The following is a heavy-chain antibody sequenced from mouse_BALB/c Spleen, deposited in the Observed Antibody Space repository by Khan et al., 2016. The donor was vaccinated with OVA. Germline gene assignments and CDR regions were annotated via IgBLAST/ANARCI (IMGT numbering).Heavy chain of an antibody. Sequence: EVQLQESGPGLVKPSQSLSLTCTVTGYSITSGYGWNWIRQFPGNKLEWMGYISYSGSTNYNPSLKSRISITRDTSKKQFFLQLNSVTTDDTATXYCARTARIKYWGQGTTLTVSS. CDR3: ARTARIKY. CDR2: ISYSGST. V-gene: IGHV3-2*02. CDR1: GYSITSGYG. J-gene: IGHJ2*01. D-gene: IGHD1-2*01.